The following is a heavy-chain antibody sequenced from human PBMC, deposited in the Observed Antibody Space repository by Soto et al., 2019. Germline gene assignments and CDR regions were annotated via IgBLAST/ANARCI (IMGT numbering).Heavy chain of an antibody. CDR2: IYWYDDK. Sequence: QITLKESGPTLVKPTQTLTLTCTFSGFSLRTSGVGVGWIRQPPGKALEWLALIYWYDDKRYSTSLKSRLTITKDTSKNQVVLTMTNMDPVYTATYYCAHTIYHNSDMGYWGQGTLVTVSS. CDR1: GFSLRTSGVG. J-gene: IGHJ4*02. D-gene: IGHD3-22*01. V-gene: IGHV2-5*01. CDR3: AHTIYHNSDMGY.